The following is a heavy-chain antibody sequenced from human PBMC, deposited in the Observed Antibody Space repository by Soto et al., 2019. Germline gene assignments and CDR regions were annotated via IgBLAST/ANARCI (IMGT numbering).Heavy chain of an antibody. V-gene: IGHV1-69*12. CDR3: AGPPELTRIYYYYGMDV. CDR2: IIPIFGTA. J-gene: IGHJ6*02. D-gene: IGHD1-7*01. Sequence: QVQLVQSGAEVKKPGSSVKVSCKASGGTFSSYAISWVRQAPGQGFEWMGGIIPIFGTATYAQKFQGRVTITADESTSTAYMELSSLRSEDTAVYYCAGPPELTRIYYYYGMDVWCQGTTVTVSS. CDR1: GGTFSSYA.